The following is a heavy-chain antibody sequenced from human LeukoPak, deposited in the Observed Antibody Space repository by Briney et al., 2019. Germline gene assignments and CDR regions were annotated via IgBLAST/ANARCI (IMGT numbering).Heavy chain of an antibody. J-gene: IGHJ6*01. CDR3: ARDPVVVVPAATPGGSSYYYDKGLDV. CDR1: GFTFRKYR. V-gene: IGHV3-21*06. D-gene: IGHD2-2*01. Sequence: GGSLRLSCAASGFTFRKYRMHWARQNPGKGLGWVASIIISSNYTIYRDSMRGRFTISRDNGNNSLSLHMNSLSAEDTGVYYCARDPVVVVPAATPGGSSYYYDKGLDVWGQGTTVTVSS. CDR2: IIISSNYT.